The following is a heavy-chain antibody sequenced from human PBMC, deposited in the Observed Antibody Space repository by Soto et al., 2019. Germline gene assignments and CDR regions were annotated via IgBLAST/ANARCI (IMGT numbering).Heavy chain of an antibody. V-gene: IGHV1-2*02. Sequence: ASVKVSCKASGYTFTGYYMHWVRQAPGQGLEWMGWINPNSGGTNYAQKFQGRVTMTRDTSISTAYMELSRLRSDDTAVYYCATRVWRWPPGPYAMDVWGQGTTVTVSS. J-gene: IGHJ6*02. CDR3: ATRVWRWPPGPYAMDV. D-gene: IGHD1-1*01. CDR1: GYTFTGYY. CDR2: INPNSGGT.